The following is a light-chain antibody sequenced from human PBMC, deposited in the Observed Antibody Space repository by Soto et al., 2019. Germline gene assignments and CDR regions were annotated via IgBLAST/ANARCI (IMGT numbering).Light chain of an antibody. CDR2: GVS. V-gene: IGKV3-20*01. Sequence: VLTQSPGTLSLSPGDRATLSCRASQNLIGTYLSWYQQRPRLAPRLLILGVSNRATGIPDRFSGSGSGTDFTLTISRLEPEDFEVYYCQQYFSSPFGQGTRV. CDR1: QNLIGTY. CDR3: QQYFSSP. J-gene: IGKJ2*01.